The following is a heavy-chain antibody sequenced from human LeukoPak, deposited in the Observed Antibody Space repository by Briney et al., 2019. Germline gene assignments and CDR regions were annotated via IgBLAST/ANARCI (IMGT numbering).Heavy chain of an antibody. CDR3: AKAHHGDYFFYFDY. CDR2: ISGSGGST. J-gene: IGHJ4*02. D-gene: IGHD4-17*01. V-gene: IGHV3-23*01. Sequence: GGSLRLSCAASGFTFSSYAMSWVRQAPGKGLEWVSAISGSGGSTYYADSVKGRFTISRDDSKNTLYLQMNSLRAEDTAVYYCAKAHHGDYFFYFDYWGQGTLVTVSS. CDR1: GFTFSSYA.